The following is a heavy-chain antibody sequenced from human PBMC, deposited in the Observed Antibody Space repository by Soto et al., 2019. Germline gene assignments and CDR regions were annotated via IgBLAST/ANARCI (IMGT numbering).Heavy chain of an antibody. CDR2: IYYSGST. V-gene: IGHV4-59*01. CDR3: ARAPTALVHFDF. J-gene: IGHJ4*02. D-gene: IGHD3-9*01. CDR1: GASISSYY. Sequence: PSETLSLTCTVSGASISSYYWSWIRQPPGKGLEWIGHIYYSGSTNYNPSLKSRVTMSVDTSKHQFSLKLNSVTTADTAVYYCARAPTALVHFDFWGRGTLVTVSS.